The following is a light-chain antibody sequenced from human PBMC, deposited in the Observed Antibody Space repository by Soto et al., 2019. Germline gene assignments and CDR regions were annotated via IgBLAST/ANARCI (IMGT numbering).Light chain of an antibody. Sequence: EIVMTQSPATLSVSPGERDTLSCRASQSVSSNLAWYQQKPGQAPRLLIYGASTRATGIPARFSGSGSGTEFTLTISSLQSEDFAVYYCQQYNNWPPVWTFGQGTKVEIK. CDR1: QSVSSN. V-gene: IGKV3-15*01. CDR3: QQYNNWPPVWT. J-gene: IGKJ1*01. CDR2: GAS.